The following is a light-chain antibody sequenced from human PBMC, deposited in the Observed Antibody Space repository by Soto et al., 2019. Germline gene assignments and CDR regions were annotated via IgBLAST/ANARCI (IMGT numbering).Light chain of an antibody. CDR2: DAS. J-gene: IGKJ2*01. CDR3: QQRSNWPPLT. Sequence: EIVLTQSPATLSLSPGERATLSCSASQSVSSYLACYQQKPGQAPRLLIYDASNRATGIPARFSGSGSGTDFTLTISSLYPEDFAVYSCQQRSNWPPLTFGKGTKLEIK. V-gene: IGKV3-11*01. CDR1: QSVSSY.